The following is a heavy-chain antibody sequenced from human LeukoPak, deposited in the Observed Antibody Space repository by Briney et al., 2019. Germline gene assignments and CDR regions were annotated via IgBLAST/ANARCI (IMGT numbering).Heavy chain of an antibody. V-gene: IGHV6-1*01. CDR1: GDSVSSNSAA. CDR3: ARDGNIGLTPRFDP. J-gene: IGHJ5*02. D-gene: IGHD2-8*02. CDR2: TYYRSKWYN. Sequence: SQTLSLTCAISGDSVSSNSAAWNWIRQSPSRGLEWLGRTYYRSKWYNDYAVSVRGRIIINPDTSKNQFSLQLNSVTPEDTAVYYCARDGNIGLTPRFDPWGQGTLVTVSS.